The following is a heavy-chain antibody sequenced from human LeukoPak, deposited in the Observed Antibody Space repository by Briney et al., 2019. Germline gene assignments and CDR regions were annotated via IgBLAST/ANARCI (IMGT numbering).Heavy chain of an antibody. CDR3: ARDEVVPAATNYYYYGMDV. Sequence: GGSLRLSCAASGFTFSSYSMNWVRQAPGKGLEWVSSISSSSSYIYYANSVKGRFTISRDNAKNSLYLQMNSLRAEDTAVYYCARDEVVPAATNYYYYGMDVWGKGTTVTVSS. V-gene: IGHV3-21*01. CDR2: ISSSSSYI. D-gene: IGHD2-2*01. CDR1: GFTFSSYS. J-gene: IGHJ6*04.